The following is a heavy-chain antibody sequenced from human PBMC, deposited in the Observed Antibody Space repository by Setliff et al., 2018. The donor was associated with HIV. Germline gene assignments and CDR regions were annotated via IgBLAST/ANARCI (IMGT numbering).Heavy chain of an antibody. V-gene: IGHV3-30*03. CDR2: ISHDGSKK. J-gene: IGHJ5*02. CDR3: ARDRTCSGGSCYGT. CDR1: GFSFNNYG. Sequence: GGSLRLSCAASGFSFNNYGMHWVRQAPGKGLEWVSIISHDGSKKYYADSVKGRFTISRDNSKNTLYLQMNSLRAEDTAVYYCARDRTCSGGSCYGTWGQGTMVTVSS. D-gene: IGHD2-15*01.